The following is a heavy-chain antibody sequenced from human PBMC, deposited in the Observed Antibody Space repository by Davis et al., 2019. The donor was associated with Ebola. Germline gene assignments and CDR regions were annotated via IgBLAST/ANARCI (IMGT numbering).Heavy chain of an antibody. D-gene: IGHD3-22*01. CDR3: AREGRSGYSNWFDP. CDR2: INHSGRT. CDR1: GGSFGGYY. J-gene: IGHJ5*02. V-gene: IGHV4-34*01. Sequence: MPSETLSLTCAVYGGSFGGYYWSWIRQPPGKGLEWIGEINHSGRTNYNPSLKSRVTISVDTSKNQFSLKMSSVTAADTAVYYCAREGRSGYSNWFDPWGQGTLVTVSS.